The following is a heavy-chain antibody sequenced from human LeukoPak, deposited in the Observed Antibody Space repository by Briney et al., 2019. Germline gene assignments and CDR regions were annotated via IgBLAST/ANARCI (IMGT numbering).Heavy chain of an antibody. CDR3: ARSYSSSWRSPFDY. Sequence: SETLSLTCSVSNGSISSSRYFWGWIRQPPGKGLEWIGSIDYSGSTYYNPSLKSRVTISVDTSKNHFSLDLSSVTAADTAVYYCARSYSSSWRSPFDYWGQGHLVTVSS. CDR1: NGSISSSRYF. D-gene: IGHD6-13*01. CDR2: IDYSGST. J-gene: IGHJ4*02. V-gene: IGHV4-39*07.